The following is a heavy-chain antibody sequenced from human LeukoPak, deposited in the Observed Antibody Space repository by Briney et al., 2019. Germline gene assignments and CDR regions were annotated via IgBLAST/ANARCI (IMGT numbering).Heavy chain of an antibody. D-gene: IGHD1-26*01. J-gene: IGHJ4*02. CDR2: IYYSGST. CDR3: ARELNDSGYFDY. CDR1: GGSFSGYY. V-gene: IGHV4-59*01. Sequence: PSETLSLTCAVYGGSFSGYYWSWIRQPPGKGLEWIGYIYYSGSTNYNPSLKSRVTISVDTSKNQFSLKLSSVTAADTAVYYCARELNDSGYFDYWGQGTLVTVSS.